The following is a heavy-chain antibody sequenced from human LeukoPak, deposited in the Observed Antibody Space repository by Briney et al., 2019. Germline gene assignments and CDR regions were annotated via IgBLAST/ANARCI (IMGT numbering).Heavy chain of an antibody. CDR1: GGSISSYY. CDR3: ARRRRTLNYYESSGYFLFDP. D-gene: IGHD3-22*01. Sequence: SETLSLTCTVSGGSISSYYWSWIRQPPGKGLEWIGYIYYSGSTNYNPSLKSRVTISVDTSKNQFSLKLSSVTAADTAVYYCARRRRTLNYYESSGYFLFDPWGQGTLVTVSS. CDR2: IYYSGST. V-gene: IGHV4-59*08. J-gene: IGHJ5*02.